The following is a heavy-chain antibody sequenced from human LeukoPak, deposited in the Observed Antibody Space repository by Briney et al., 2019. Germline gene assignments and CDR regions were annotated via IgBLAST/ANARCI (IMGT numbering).Heavy chain of an antibody. CDR3: ARGGTVFGGFDY. D-gene: IGHD3-16*01. CDR1: GGSFSDYY. V-gene: IGHV3-11*04. J-gene: IGHJ4*02. Sequence: PSETLSLTCAVYGGSFSDYYMSWIRQAPGKGLEWVSYISSSGSTIYYADSVKGRFTIPRDNAKNSLYLQMNSLRAEDTAVYYCARGGTVFGGFDYWGQGTLVTVSS. CDR2: ISSSGSTI.